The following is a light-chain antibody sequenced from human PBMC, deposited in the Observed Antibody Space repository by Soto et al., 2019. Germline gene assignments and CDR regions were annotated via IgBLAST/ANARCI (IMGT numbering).Light chain of an antibody. J-gene: IGKJ5*01. CDR2: DAS. CDR1: QSVSSY. V-gene: IGKV3-11*01. Sequence: EIVLTQSPATLSLSPGERATLSCRASQSVSSYLAWYQQKPGQAPRLLIYDASNRATGIPARFSGSGSGTDFTLTISSLEPEDFAVYYCQQRRNWPLITFGQRTRLEIK. CDR3: QQRRNWPLIT.